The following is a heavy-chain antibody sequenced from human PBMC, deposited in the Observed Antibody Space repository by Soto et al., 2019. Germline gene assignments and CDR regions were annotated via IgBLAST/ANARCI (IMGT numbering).Heavy chain of an antibody. CDR3: ARGGVSARTFDY. Sequence: GESLKISCKGSGYNFAGYWIAWVRQMPGKGLELMGIIYPSDSDTRYRPSFQGQVTISADKSISSAYLQWSSLRASDTAMYYCARGGVSARTFDYWGQGTPVTVSS. J-gene: IGHJ4*02. CDR1: GYNFAGYW. V-gene: IGHV5-51*01. CDR2: IYPSDSDT. D-gene: IGHD6-6*01.